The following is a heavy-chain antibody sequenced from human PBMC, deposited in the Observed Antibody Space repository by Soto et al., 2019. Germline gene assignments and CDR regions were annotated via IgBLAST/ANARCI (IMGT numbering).Heavy chain of an antibody. CDR2: TYYRSKWYN. V-gene: IGHV6-1*01. CDR3: ARERAARPNKWFDP. J-gene: IGHJ5*02. CDR1: GDSVSSNNSA. D-gene: IGHD6-6*01. Sequence: SQTLSLTCAISGDSVSSNNSAWNWIRQSPSRGLEWLGRTYYRSKWYNDYALSVKSRITINPDTSKNQFSLQLNSVTPEDTAMYYCARERAARPNKWFDPWGQGTLVTVSS.